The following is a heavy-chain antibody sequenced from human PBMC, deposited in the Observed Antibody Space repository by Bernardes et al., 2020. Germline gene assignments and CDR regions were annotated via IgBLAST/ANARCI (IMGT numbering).Heavy chain of an antibody. CDR1: GFTFSSYE. D-gene: IGHD2-15*01. V-gene: IGHV3-48*03. Sequence: GGSLRLSCAASGFTFSSYEMNWVRQAPGKGLEWVSYISSSGSTIYYADSVKGRFTISRDNAKNSLYLQMNSLRAEDTAVYYCARASLVAATRLYYYGMDGWGQGTTVTVSS. J-gene: IGHJ6*02. CDR2: ISSSGSTI. CDR3: ARASLVAATRLYYYGMDG.